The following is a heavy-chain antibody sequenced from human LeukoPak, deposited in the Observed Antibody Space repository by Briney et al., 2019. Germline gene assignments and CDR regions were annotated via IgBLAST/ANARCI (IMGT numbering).Heavy chain of an antibody. CDR3: ARVDGSHFDY. J-gene: IGHJ4*02. CDR2: SYYNGNT. CDR1: GGSITNYY. D-gene: IGHD1-26*01. Sequence: SETLSLTCTVSGGSITNYYWSWIRQPPGKGLEWIGFSYYNGNTNYNPSLKSRVTISVDMSKNQFSLSLRSVTAADTAVYYCARVDGSHFDYWGQGTLVTVSS. V-gene: IGHV4-59*01.